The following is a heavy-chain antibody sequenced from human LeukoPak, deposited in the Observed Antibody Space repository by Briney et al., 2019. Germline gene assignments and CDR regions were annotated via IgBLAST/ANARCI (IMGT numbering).Heavy chain of an antibody. CDR3: ARGRSSMVRGYYYYYMDV. D-gene: IGHD3-10*01. J-gene: IGHJ6*03. Sequence: PSETLSLTCTVSGYSISSGYYWGWIRQPPGKGVEWIGSIYHSGSTYYNPSLKSRVTISVDTSKNQFSLKLSSVTAADTAVYYCARGRSSMVRGYYYYYMDVWGKGTTVTISS. CDR1: GYSISSGYY. V-gene: IGHV4-38-2*02. CDR2: IYHSGST.